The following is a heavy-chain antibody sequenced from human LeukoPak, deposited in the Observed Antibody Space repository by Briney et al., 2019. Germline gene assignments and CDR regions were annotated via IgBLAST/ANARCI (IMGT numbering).Heavy chain of an antibody. CDR3: ARDYKYAFDN. V-gene: IGHV3-11*06. CDR2: IGISSGNT. J-gene: IGHJ4*02. CDR1: GFRFSDYS. D-gene: IGHD5-24*01. Sequence: PGGSLRLSCAASGFRFSDYSMCWVRQAPGKGLEWISYIGISSGNTNYADSVKGRFTISGDKAKNSLYLQMNSLRVEDTAVYYCARDYKYAFDNWGQGTLVTVSS.